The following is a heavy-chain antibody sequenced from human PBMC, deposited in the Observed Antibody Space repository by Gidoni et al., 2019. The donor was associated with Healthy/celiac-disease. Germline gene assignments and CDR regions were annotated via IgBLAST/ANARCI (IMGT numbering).Heavy chain of an antibody. CDR2: IIPIRGIA. CDR3: ARELYGGKLVFDY. V-gene: IGHV1-69*09. CDR1: GGTFSSYA. J-gene: IGHJ4*02. D-gene: IGHD4-17*01. Sequence: QVQLVPSGAEVTKPGSSVTVSCKASGGTFSSYAISWVRQAPGQGLEWRGRIIPIRGIANYAQKFQGRVTITANKSTSTAYMELSSLRSEETAVYYCARELYGGKLVFDYWGQGTLVTVSS.